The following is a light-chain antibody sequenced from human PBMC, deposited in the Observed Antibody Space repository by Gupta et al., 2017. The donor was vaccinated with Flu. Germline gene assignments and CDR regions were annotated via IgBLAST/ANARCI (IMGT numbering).Light chain of an antibody. CDR2: GAS. Sequence: LSXXXGERATLSCRASQSVSSNLAWYQQKPGQAPRLLIYGASTRATGIPARFSGSGSGTEFTLTISSLQSEDFAVYYCQQYNNWPLTFGGGTKVEIK. V-gene: IGKV3D-15*01. CDR1: QSVSSN. J-gene: IGKJ4*01. CDR3: QQYNNWPLT.